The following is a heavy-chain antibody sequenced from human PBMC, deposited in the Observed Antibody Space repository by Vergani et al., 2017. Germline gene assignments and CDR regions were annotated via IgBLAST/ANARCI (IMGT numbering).Heavy chain of an antibody. CDR2: IYHSGST. J-gene: IGHJ5*02. D-gene: IGHD3-9*01. CDR3: ARVKYYDILTGSRPGGFDP. Sequence: QVQLQESGPGLVKPSETLSLTCTVSGYSISSGYYWGWIRQPPGKGLEWIGSIYHSGSTYYNPSLKSRVTISVDTSKNQFSLKLSSVTAADTAVYDCARVKYYDILTGSRPGGFDPWGQGTLVTVSS. CDR1: GYSISSGYY. V-gene: IGHV4-38-2*02.